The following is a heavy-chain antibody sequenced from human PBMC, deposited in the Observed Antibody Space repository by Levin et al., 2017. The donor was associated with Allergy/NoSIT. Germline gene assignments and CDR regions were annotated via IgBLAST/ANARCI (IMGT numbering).Heavy chain of an antibody. J-gene: IGHJ2*01. CDR1: GFTFSSYG. CDR3: AKEYYDSDWYFDL. V-gene: IGHV3-30*18. D-gene: IGHD3-22*01. CDR2: ISYDGSNK. Sequence: LSLTCAASGFTFSSYGMHWVRQAPGKGLEWVAVISYDGSNKYYADSVKGRFTISRDNSKNTLYLQMNSLRAEDTAVYYCAKEYYDSDWYFDLWGRGTLVTVSS.